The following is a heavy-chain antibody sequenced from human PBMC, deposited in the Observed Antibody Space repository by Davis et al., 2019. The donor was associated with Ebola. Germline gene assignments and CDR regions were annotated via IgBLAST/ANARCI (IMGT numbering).Heavy chain of an antibody. V-gene: IGHV3-30*03. CDR1: GFTFSNFD. J-gene: IGHJ3*02. CDR3: ARGKDYVI. D-gene: IGHD3-10*02. CDR2: ILSDGSNE. Sequence: GESLKISCAASGFTFSNFDMHWVRQAPGKGLEWVAVILSDGSNEYYVDSVKGRFTVSRDNSKNTLYLQMNSLRAEDTAVYYCARGKDYVIWGQGTMVTVSS.